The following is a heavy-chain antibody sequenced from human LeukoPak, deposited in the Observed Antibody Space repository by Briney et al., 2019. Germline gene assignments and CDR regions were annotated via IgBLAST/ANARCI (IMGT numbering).Heavy chain of an antibody. CDR2: INHSGST. D-gene: IGHD3-22*01. V-gene: IGHV4-34*01. CDR1: GGSFSGYY. J-gene: IGHJ4*02. Sequence: SETLSLTCAVYGGSFSGYYWSLIRQPPGKGLEWIGEINHSGSTNYNPSLKSRVTISVDTSKNQFSLKLSSVTAADTAVYYCARDDGGGLTFANDYWGQGTLVTVSS. CDR3: ARDDGGGLTFANDY.